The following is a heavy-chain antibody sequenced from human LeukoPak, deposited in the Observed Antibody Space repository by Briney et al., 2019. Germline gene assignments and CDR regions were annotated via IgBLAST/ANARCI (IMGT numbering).Heavy chain of an antibody. V-gene: IGHV3-48*01. D-gene: IGHD3-22*01. Sequence: PGGSLRLSCAASGFTFSSYSMNWVRQAPGKGLEWVSYISSPSSTIYYADSVKGRFTISIDNAKSSLYLQMNSLRAEDTAVYYCARHVVAVGFDYWGQGTLVTVSS. CDR1: GFTFSSYS. J-gene: IGHJ4*02. CDR3: ARHVVAVGFDY. CDR2: ISSPSSTI.